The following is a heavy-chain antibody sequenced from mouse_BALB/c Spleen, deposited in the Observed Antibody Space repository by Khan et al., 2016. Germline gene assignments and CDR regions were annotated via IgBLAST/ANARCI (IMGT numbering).Heavy chain of an antibody. CDR1: GYTFSSYW. CDR3: ARTDRRGYFDY. V-gene: IGHV1-9*01. Sequence: VELVESGAELMKPGASVKISCKATGYTFSSYWIEWVKQRPGHGLEWIGEILPVSGSTNYNEKFRGKATFTADTSSNTAYMQLSSLTSEDSAVHYCARTDRRGYFDYWGQGTTLTVSS. CDR2: ILPVSGST. J-gene: IGHJ2*01.